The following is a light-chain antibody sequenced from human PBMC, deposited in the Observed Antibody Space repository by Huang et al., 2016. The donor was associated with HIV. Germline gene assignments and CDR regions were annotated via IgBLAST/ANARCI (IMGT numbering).Light chain of an antibody. Sequence: EIVMTQSPATLSVSPGERAIVLCRASQNINNNLAWYQQKPGQAPRLLIYGASTRATCIPARFSGVGAGTEFTLTINSLQSEDFAVYYCHQYNNWPPWTFGQGTKVEI. CDR2: GAS. CDR3: HQYNNWPPWT. J-gene: IGKJ1*01. V-gene: IGKV3D-15*01. CDR1: QNINNN.